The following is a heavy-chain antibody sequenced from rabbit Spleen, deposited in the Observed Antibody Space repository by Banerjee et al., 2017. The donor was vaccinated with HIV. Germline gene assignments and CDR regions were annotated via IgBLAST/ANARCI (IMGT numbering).Heavy chain of an antibody. V-gene: IGHV1S40*01. CDR2: IAGISSGFT. D-gene: IGHD8-1*01. CDR1: GFSFSSSDY. CDR3: ARDTGSSFSSYGMDL. Sequence: QQLVESGGDLVKPGASLTLTCTASGFSFSSSDYMCWVRQAPGKGLEWISCIAGISSGFTYSATWAKGRFTCSKTSSTTVTLQMTSLTVADTATYFCARDTGSSFSSYGMDLWGQGTLVTVS. J-gene: IGHJ6*01.